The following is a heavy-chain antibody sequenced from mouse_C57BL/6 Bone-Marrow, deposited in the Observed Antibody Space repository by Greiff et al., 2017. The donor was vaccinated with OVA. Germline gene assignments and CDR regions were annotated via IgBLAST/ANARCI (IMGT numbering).Heavy chain of an antibody. Sequence: QVQLKESGAELVRPGTSVKVSCKASGYAFTNYLIEWVKQRPGQGLEWIGVINPGSGGTNYNEKFKGKATLTADKSSSTAYMQLSSLTSEDSAVYFCAQGGSTASSYYAMDYWGQGTSVTVSS. V-gene: IGHV1-54*01. D-gene: IGHD1-2*01. J-gene: IGHJ4*01. CDR1: GYAFTNYL. CDR3: AQGGSTASSYYAMDY. CDR2: INPGSGGT.